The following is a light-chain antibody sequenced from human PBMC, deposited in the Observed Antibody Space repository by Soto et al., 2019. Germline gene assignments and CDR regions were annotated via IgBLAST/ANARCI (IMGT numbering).Light chain of an antibody. CDR2: KAS. J-gene: IGKJ5*01. CDR1: QSISSW. Sequence: MQMSQIHSTRSAPVGGRVNITCRASQSISSWLAWYQQKPGKAPKLLIYKASSLESGVPSRFSGSGSGTEFTLTISSLQPPDYATYCCQQYTSHLPITFAQGTRVDNK. V-gene: IGKV1-5*03. CDR3: QQYTSHLPIT.